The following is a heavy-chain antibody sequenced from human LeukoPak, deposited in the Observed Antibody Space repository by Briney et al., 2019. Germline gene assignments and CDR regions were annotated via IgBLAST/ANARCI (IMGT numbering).Heavy chain of an antibody. CDR3: ARVQYYYDTYFHY. CDR1: GYSFTTYY. CDR2: INPSGAFT. D-gene: IGHD3-22*01. J-gene: IGHJ4*02. Sequence: ASVNVSCKASGYSFTTYYIHWVRQAPGQGLEWMGMINPSGAFTNFAQRFQGRVTMTRDTSTSTVYLELSSLSSEDTAVYYCARVQYYYDTYFHYWGQGTLVTVSS. V-gene: IGHV1-46*01.